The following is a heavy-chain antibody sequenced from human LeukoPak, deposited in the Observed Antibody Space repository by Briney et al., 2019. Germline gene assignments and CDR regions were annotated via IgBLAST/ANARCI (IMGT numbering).Heavy chain of an antibody. CDR1: GFSVSSKY. V-gene: IGHV3-53*01. CDR3: ARVGDHYHWYFDL. D-gene: IGHD3-10*01. CDR2: LYSGADT. J-gene: IGHJ2*01. Sequence: PGESLRLSCEASGFSVSSKYMNWVRQVPATRLAWISILYSGADTYYADSVKGRFTISRDNSKNTLFLQMNSLRADDTAVYYCARVGDHYHWYFDLWGRGTRVSVSS.